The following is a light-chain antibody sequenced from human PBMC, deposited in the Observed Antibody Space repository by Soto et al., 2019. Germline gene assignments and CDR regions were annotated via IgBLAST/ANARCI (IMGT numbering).Light chain of an antibody. V-gene: IGLV2-8*01. Sequence: QSALTQPPSASGSPGQSVTISCTGTSSEVGGYNSVSWYQQHPGKAPKLMIYEVSKRPSGVPDRFSGSKSGNTASLTVSGLQAEDEADYYCSSYAGRNSYVFGTGTKVTVL. CDR1: SSEVGGYNS. J-gene: IGLJ1*01. CDR3: SSYAGRNSYV. CDR2: EVS.